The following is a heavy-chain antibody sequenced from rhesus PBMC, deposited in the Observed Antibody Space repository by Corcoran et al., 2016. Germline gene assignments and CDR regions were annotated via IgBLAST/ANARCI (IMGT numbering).Heavy chain of an antibody. Sequence: QVQLQESGPGLVKPSENLSLTCAVSGGSISSSNWWSWISQSPGKGLEWIGYFYGGSGSTSYNPSLKSRVTISTDTSKNQFSLKLSSVTAADTAVYYCARRLATVTLSYFDYWGQGVLVTVSS. V-gene: IGHV4S7*01. CDR3: ARRLATVTLSYFDY. CDR1: GGSISSSNW. D-gene: IGHD5-36*02. J-gene: IGHJ4*01. CDR2: FYGGSGST.